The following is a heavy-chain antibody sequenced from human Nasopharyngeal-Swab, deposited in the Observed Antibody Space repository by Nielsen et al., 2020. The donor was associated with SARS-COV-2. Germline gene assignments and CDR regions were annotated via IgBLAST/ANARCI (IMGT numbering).Heavy chain of an antibody. V-gene: IGHV3-30-3*01. J-gene: IGHJ3*02. CDR1: GFTFSRYA. D-gene: IGHD5-18*01. CDR2: ISYDGSNK. Sequence: GESLKISCAASGFTFSRYAMHWVRQAPGKGLEWVAVISYDGSNKYYADFVKGRFTISRDNSKNTLYLQMNSLRAEDTAVYYCAKDGMVRGAFDIWGQGTMVTVSS. CDR3: AKDGMVRGAFDI.